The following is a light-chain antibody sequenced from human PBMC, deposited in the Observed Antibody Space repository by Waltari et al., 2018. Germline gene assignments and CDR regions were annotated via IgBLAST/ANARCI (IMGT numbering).Light chain of an antibody. CDR2: CAS. J-gene: IGKJ1*01. Sequence: EIVMTQSPATLSVSPGERATLSCKASQSVITNLAWYQEKPGQPPRLPIYCASARATGIPDRFSGSGLDTEFTLAISSLQSEDSAIYYCQQYHNWPRVFGQGTKVEIK. CDR1: QSVITN. V-gene: IGKV3-15*01. CDR3: QQYHNWPRV.